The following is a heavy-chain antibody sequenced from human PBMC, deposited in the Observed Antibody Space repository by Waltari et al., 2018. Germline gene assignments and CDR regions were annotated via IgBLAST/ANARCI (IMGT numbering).Heavy chain of an antibody. Sequence: QVQLVQSGAEVKKPGSSVKVSCKASGGTFSSYAISWVRQAPGQGLEWMGEISPIFGTANYGQKFQGRVTITADESTSTAYMELSSLRSEDTAVYYCARQRITMIVVVGYFDYWGQGTLVTVSS. CDR2: ISPIFGTA. D-gene: IGHD3-22*01. CDR3: ARQRITMIVVVGYFDY. CDR1: GGTFSSYA. J-gene: IGHJ4*02. V-gene: IGHV1-69*01.